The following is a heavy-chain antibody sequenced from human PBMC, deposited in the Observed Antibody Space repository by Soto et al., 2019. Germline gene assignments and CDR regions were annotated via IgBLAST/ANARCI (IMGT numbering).Heavy chain of an antibody. D-gene: IGHD2-15*01. CDR3: ASAYWAHAFDI. V-gene: IGHV3-74*01. CDR2: INSDGSST. CDR1: GFTFSSYW. J-gene: IGHJ3*02. Sequence: GGSLRLSCAASGFTFSSYWMHWVRQAPGKGLVWVSRINSDGSSTSYADSVKGRFTISRDNAKNTLYLQMNSLRAEDTAVYYCASAYWAHAFDIWGQGTMVTVSS.